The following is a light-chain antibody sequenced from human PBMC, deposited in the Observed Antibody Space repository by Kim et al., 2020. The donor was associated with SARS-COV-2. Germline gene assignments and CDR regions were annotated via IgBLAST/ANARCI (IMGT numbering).Light chain of an antibody. J-gene: IGKJ2*01. Sequence: DIQMTQSPSTLSASVGDRVTITCRATESIGDWLAWYQQKPGKPPNLLIYKASNLESGVPSRFSDSGSGTEFTLTINSLQPEDFATYYCQQYHSHSYAFGQGTKLEI. CDR2: KAS. CDR1: ESIGDW. CDR3: QQYHSHSYA. V-gene: IGKV1-5*03.